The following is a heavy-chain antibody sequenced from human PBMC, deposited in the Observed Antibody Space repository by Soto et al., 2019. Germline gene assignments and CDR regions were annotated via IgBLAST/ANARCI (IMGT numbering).Heavy chain of an antibody. J-gene: IGHJ3*02. CDR2: ISSNGGST. V-gene: IGHV3-64D*06. Sequence: GGSLRLSCSASGFTFSSYAMHWVRQAPGKGLEYVSAISSNGGSTHYADSVKGRFTISRDNSKNTLYLQMSSLRAEDTAVYYCVKKRGGVVVTWGAFDIWGQGTMVTVSS. D-gene: IGHD2-21*02. CDR1: GFTFSSYA. CDR3: VKKRGGVVVTWGAFDI.